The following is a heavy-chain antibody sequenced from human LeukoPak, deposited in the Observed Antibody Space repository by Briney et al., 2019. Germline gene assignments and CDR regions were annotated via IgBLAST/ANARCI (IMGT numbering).Heavy chain of an antibody. Sequence: PSDTLSLTCVVSGDSITSGGYSWRWIPQPPGRGLEWFGYIYNSGIAFYNPSLKSRFTMSVDTSKYHFFLNLRSVTAADTAGYYCARRGGDMPARGFMDVWGKGTTVTVSS. J-gene: IGHJ6*03. CDR2: IYNSGIA. CDR1: GDSITSGGYS. V-gene: IGHV4-30-4*07. CDR3: ARRGGDMPARGFMDV. D-gene: IGHD3-16*01.